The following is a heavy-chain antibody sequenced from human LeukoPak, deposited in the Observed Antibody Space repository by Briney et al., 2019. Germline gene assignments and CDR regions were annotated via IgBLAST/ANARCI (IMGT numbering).Heavy chain of an antibody. CDR3: SKSDDCGPDY. Sequence: WGSLSLTCEASGFTFSSCCNHWVRQAPGKGLVWVSRINSVGTSTSYADSVMGRFTISRDNAKNTLDLQMNSLRADDTAVYYCSKSDDCGPDYWGQGTLVTVSS. J-gene: IGHJ4*02. V-gene: IGHV3-74*01. CDR1: GFTFSSCC. D-gene: IGHD2-21*01. CDR2: INSVGTST.